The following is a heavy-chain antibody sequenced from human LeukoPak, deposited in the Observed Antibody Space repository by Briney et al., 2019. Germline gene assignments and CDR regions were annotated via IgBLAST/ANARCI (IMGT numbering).Heavy chain of an antibody. CDR2: ISGSSSAI. CDR1: GFTFTSYS. V-gene: IGHV3-48*04. J-gene: IGHJ4*02. Sequence: GGSLRLSCAASGFTFTSYSMNWVRQAPGKGLEWVSYISGSSSAIHYADSVKGRFTISRDNAKNTLYLQMNSLRAEDTAVYYCARVSSGEQWLAFDYWGQGTLVTVFS. D-gene: IGHD6-19*01. CDR3: ARVSSGEQWLAFDY.